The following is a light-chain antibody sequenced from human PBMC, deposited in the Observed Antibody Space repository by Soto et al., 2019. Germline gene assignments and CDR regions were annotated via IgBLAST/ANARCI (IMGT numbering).Light chain of an antibody. J-gene: IGKJ3*01. CDR3: QQYGTSPLT. Sequence: EIVLTQSPGTLSLSPGERATLSCRASQSVSNNYLAWYQQKPGQAPRLLISGASNRATGIPDWFSGSGSGTDFTLAISRLEPEDFSVYYCQQYGTSPLTFGPGTKVDLK. V-gene: IGKV3-20*01. CDR2: GAS. CDR1: QSVSNNY.